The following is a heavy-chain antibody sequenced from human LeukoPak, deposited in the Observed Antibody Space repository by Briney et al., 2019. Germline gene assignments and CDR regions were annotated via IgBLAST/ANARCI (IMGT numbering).Heavy chain of an antibody. CDR3: ARVPDDSSGYYYAGY. CDR2: INRDGSGK. CDR1: GFTLSTYW. V-gene: IGHV3-7*02. Sequence: GESLRLSCAASGFTLSTYWMSLVRQAPGKGLEWVANINRDGSGKYYVDSVRGRFTISRDNAKNSLYLQMNSLRAEDTAVYYCARVPDDSSGYYYAGYWGQGTLVTVSS. J-gene: IGHJ4*02. D-gene: IGHD3-22*01.